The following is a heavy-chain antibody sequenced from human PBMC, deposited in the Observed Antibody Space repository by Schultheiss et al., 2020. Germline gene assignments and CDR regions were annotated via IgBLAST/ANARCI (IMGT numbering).Heavy chain of an antibody. J-gene: IGHJ6*03. CDR2: INAGNGNT. V-gene: IGHV1-3*01. CDR3: ARGRSSIAARPRNYMDV. Sequence: ASVKVSCKASGYTFTSYAMHWVRQAPGQRLEWMGWINAGNGNTKYSQKFQGRVTITRDTSASTAYMELSSLRSEDTAVYYCARGRSSIAARPRNYMDVWGKGTTVTVSS. D-gene: IGHD6-6*01. CDR1: GYTFTSYA.